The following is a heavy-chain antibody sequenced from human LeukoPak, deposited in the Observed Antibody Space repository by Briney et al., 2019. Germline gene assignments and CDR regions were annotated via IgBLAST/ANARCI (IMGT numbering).Heavy chain of an antibody. D-gene: IGHD3-10*01. J-gene: IGHJ5*02. Sequence: ASVKVSCKVSGYTLTELSMHWVRQAPGKGLEWMGWINPNSGGTNYAQKFQGRVTMTRDTSISTAYMELSRLRSDDTAVYYCATGITMVRGVIPWGQGTLVTVSS. CDR3: ATGITMVRGVIP. CDR2: INPNSGGT. CDR1: GYTLTELS. V-gene: IGHV1-2*02.